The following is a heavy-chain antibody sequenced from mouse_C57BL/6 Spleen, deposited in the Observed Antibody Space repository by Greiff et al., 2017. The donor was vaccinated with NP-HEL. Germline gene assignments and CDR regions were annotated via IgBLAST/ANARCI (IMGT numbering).Heavy chain of an antibody. Sequence: EVKLVESGGGLVKPGGSLKLSCAASGFTFSSYAMSWVRQTPEKRLEWIATISDGGSYTYYPDNVKGRFTISRDNAKNNLYLQMSHLKSEDTAMYYCARVDYGRVDYWGQGTTLTVSS. J-gene: IGHJ2*01. V-gene: IGHV5-4*03. CDR3: ARVDYGRVDY. CDR2: ISDGGSYT. CDR1: GFTFSSYA. D-gene: IGHD2-4*01.